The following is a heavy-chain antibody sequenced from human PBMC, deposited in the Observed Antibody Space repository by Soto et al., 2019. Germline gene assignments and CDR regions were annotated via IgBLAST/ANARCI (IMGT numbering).Heavy chain of an antibody. CDR3: ARAKLRFLEWPSMDV. CDR2: INVGNGNT. D-gene: IGHD3-3*01. CDR1: GYTFTSYA. J-gene: IGHJ6*02. V-gene: IGHV1-3*03. Sequence: VKVSCKASGYTFTSYAMHWVRQAPGQRLEWLGWINVGNGNTNFSQKFQGRFTISRDNSKNTLFLQMNSLRAEDMVLYYCARAKLRFLEWPSMDVWGQGTTVTVSS.